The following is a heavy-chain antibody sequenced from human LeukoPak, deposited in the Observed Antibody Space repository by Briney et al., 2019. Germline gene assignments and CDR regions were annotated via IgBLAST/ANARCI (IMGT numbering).Heavy chain of an antibody. J-gene: IGHJ3*02. V-gene: IGHV5-51*03. CDR3: VRVEIEYSSPNSPKCFDI. CDR2: IYPGDSDT. D-gene: IGHD6-6*01. CDR1: GYSFTSYW. Sequence: GESLKISCKGSGYSFTSYWIGWVRQMPGKGLEWMGIIYPGDSDTRYSPSFQGQVTISADKSISTAYLQWSSLKASDTAMYYCVRVEIEYSSPNSPKCFDIWGQGTMVTVSS.